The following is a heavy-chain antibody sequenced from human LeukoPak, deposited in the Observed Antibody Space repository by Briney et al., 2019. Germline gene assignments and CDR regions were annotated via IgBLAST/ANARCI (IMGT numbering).Heavy chain of an antibody. D-gene: IGHD5-18*01. V-gene: IGHV3-49*03. CDR3: TRSRGYSYGYSDY. Sequence: GGYLRLSCPASGFTFGDYAMNWFRQAPGKGLEWVGFIRSKAYGGTTEYAASVKGRFTISRDDSKNIAYLQMNSLKIEDTAVYYCTRSRGYSYGYSDYWGQGTLATVSS. CDR2: IRSKAYGGTT. CDR1: GFTFGDYA. J-gene: IGHJ4*02.